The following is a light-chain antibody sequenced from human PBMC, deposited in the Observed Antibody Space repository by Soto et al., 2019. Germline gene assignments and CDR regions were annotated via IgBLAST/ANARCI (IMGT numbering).Light chain of an antibody. Sequence: QSVLTQPASVSGSPGQSITISCTGTSSDVGGYNHVSWYQQHPGKAPKLMIYEVSNRPSGVSNRFSGSKSGNTASLTISGLQAEDEADYYCSSYTSSSTHLFGTGTKVTVL. CDR3: SSYTSSSTHL. CDR2: EVS. J-gene: IGLJ1*01. V-gene: IGLV2-14*01. CDR1: SSDVGGYNH.